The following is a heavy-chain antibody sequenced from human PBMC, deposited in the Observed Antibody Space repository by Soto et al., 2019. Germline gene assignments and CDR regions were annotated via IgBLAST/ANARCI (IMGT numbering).Heavy chain of an antibody. CDR3: AGRYGDYDSYYYYGMDD. CDR1: GGTFSSYA. J-gene: IGHJ6*02. V-gene: IGHV1-69*01. CDR2: IIPIFGTA. Sequence: QVQLVQSGAEVKKPGSSVKVSCKASGGTFSSYAISWVRQAPGQGLEWMGGIIPIFGTANYAQKFQGRVTITADESTSRAYMGLSSMRSEDTVVYYCAGRYGDYDSYYYYGMDDWGQGTTVTVSS. D-gene: IGHD4-17*01.